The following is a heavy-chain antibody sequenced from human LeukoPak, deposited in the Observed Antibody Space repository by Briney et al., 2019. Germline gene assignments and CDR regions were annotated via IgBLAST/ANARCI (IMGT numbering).Heavy chain of an antibody. V-gene: IGHV3-23*01. CDR3: TTDAEYYYGSGSYTYYFDY. D-gene: IGHD3-10*01. CDR2: ISGSGGGT. Sequence: GGSLRLSCAASGFTFSSYAMSWVRQAPGKGLEWVSAISGSGGGTYYADSVKGRFTISRDNSKNTLYLQMNSLRAEDTAVYYCTTDAEYYYGSGSYTYYFDYWGQGTLVTVSS. CDR1: GFTFSSYA. J-gene: IGHJ4*02.